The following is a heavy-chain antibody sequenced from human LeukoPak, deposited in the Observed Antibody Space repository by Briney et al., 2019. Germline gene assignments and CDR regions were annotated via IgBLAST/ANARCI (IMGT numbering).Heavy chain of an antibody. CDR1: GYTLTELS. Sequence: ASVKVSCKVSGYTLTELSMHWVRPAPGKGLEWMGGFDPEDGETIYAQKFQGRVTMTEDTSTDTAYMELSSLRSEDTAVYYCATGDTAMVPVDYWGQGTLVTVSS. V-gene: IGHV1-24*01. D-gene: IGHD5-18*01. CDR2: FDPEDGET. J-gene: IGHJ4*02. CDR3: ATGDTAMVPVDY.